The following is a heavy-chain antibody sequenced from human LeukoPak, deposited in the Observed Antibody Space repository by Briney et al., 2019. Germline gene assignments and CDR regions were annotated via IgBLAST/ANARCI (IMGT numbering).Heavy chain of an antibody. J-gene: IGHJ3*02. CDR2: IIPIFGTA. Sequence: SVKVSCKASGGTFSSYAISWVRQAPGQGLEWMGGIIPIFGTANYAQKFQGRVTITADESTSTAYMELSSLRSEDTAVYYCATFDSSGFPWHDAFDIWGQGTMVTVSS. D-gene: IGHD3-22*01. V-gene: IGHV1-69*13. CDR3: ATFDSSGFPWHDAFDI. CDR1: GGTFSSYA.